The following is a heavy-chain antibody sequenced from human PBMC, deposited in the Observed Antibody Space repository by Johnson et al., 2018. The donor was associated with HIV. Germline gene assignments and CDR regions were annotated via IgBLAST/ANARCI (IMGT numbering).Heavy chain of an antibody. CDR1: GFTFSDYY. CDR3: ARVSSIAALWDAFDI. CDR2: ISSSGSTI. V-gene: IGHV3-11*04. D-gene: IGHD6-6*01. Sequence: QVQLVESGGGVVQPGGSLRLSCAASGFTFSDYYMSWIRQAPGKGLEWVSYISSSGSTIYYADSVKGRFTISRDNSKNTLYLQMNSLRAEDTAMYYCARVSSIAALWDAFDIWGQGTMVTVSS. J-gene: IGHJ3*02.